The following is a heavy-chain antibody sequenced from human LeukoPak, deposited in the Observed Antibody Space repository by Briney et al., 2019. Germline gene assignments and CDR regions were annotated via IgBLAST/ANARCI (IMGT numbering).Heavy chain of an antibody. Sequence: SETLSLTCAVYGGSFSNYYWSWIRQPPGKGLEWIGKINHSGSTNYNPSLKSRVTISVDTSKNQFSLKLSSVTAADTAVYYCARAGPYSSGWFPYYYYMDVWGKGTTVTVSS. CDR2: INHSGST. J-gene: IGHJ6*03. V-gene: IGHV4-34*01. D-gene: IGHD6-19*01. CDR3: ARAGPYSSGWFPYYYYMDV. CDR1: GGSFSNYY.